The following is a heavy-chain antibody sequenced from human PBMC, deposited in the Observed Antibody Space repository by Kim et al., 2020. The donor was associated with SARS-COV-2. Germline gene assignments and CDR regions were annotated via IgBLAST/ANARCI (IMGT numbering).Heavy chain of an antibody. CDR3: AVRNHEARLDV. CDR2: ISHSGTP. J-gene: IGHJ6*04. V-gene: IGHV4-39*02. Sequence: SETLSLTCTVSGASVSGDNYYWGWIRQPPGGGLDWIATISHSGTPYYNPSLGSRVTISLDTSANDFSLRLRSVTAGDSALYFCAVRNHEARLDVWGKGTTVIVSS. CDR1: GASVSGDNYY.